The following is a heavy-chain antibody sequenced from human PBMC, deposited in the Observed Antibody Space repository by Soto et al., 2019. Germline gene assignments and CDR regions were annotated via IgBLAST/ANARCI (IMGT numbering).Heavy chain of an antibody. J-gene: IGHJ6*02. D-gene: IGHD3-22*01. CDR1: GYTFNSYG. V-gene: IGHV1-18*01. CDR2: ISAYNGNT. Sequence: ASLKVSCKASGYTFNSYGISWVRQAPGQGLEWMGWISAYNGNTNYAQKLQGRVTMTTDTSTSTAYMELRSLRSDDTAVYYCARDDSSGYYYYYYGMDVWGQGTTVTVSS. CDR3: ARDDSSGYYYYYYGMDV.